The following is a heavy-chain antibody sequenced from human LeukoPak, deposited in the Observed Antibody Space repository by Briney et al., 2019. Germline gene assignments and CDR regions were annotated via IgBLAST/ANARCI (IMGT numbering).Heavy chain of an antibody. CDR3: AREDDWNYEDY. CDR1: GFTFSDYW. V-gene: IGHV3-7*01. J-gene: IGHJ4*02. CDR2: IKQDGSEK. D-gene: IGHD1-7*01. Sequence: GGSLRLSCAASGFTFSDYWMSWVRQAPGKGLEWVANIKQDGSEKYYVNSVKGRFTISRDNAKNSLYLQMNSLRAEDTAIYFCAREDDWNYEDYWGQGTLVTVSS.